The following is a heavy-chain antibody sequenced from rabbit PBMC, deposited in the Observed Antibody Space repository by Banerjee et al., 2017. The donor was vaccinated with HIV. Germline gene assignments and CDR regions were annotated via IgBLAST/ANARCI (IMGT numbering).Heavy chain of an antibody. CDR1: GFSFSSSYY. D-gene: IGHD7-1*01. J-gene: IGHJ6*01. CDR3: ARGDAGYAGYDGL. CDR2: IYAGSSGST. Sequence: QSLEESGGDLVKPGASLTLTCTASGFSFSSSYYMCWVRQAPGKGLEWIACIYAGSSGSTYYASWAKGRFTISKTSSTTVTLQMTSLTAADTATYFCARGDAGYAGYDGLWGPGTLVTVS. V-gene: IGHV1S40*01.